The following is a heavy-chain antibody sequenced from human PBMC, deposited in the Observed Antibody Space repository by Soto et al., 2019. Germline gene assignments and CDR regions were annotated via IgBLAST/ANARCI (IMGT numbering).Heavy chain of an antibody. V-gene: IGHV6-1*01. CDR2: TYYRSKWYN. Sequence: SQTLSLTCAISGDSVSSNSAAWNWIRQSPSRGLEWLGRTYYRSKWYNDYAVSVKRRITINRYTSKNQFSLQLNSVTPEDTAVYYCAREKVDILTGNYYMDVWGKGTTVTVSS. D-gene: IGHD3-9*01. CDR1: GDSVSSNSAA. CDR3: AREKVDILTGNYYMDV. J-gene: IGHJ6*03.